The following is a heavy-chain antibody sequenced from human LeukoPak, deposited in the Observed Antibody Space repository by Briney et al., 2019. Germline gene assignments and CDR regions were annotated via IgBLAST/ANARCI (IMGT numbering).Heavy chain of an antibody. V-gene: IGHV4-39*07. J-gene: IGHJ4*02. D-gene: IGHD3-22*01. CDR3: AREMYDSGGYRVSYFDY. Sequence: SETLSLTCTVSGGSIISSSYYWGWIRQPPGKGLEWIGSMHSSGSTYYNPSLKSRLTISIDMSKNQFSLKLNSVTAADTAVYYCAREMYDSGGYRVSYFDYWGQGTLVTVSS. CDR1: GGSIISSSYY. CDR2: MHSSGST.